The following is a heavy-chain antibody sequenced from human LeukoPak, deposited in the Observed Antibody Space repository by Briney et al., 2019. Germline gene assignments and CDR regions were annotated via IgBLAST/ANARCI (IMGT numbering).Heavy chain of an antibody. CDR2: ISGNSGTT. D-gene: IGHD3-22*01. CDR1: GFTFNGYA. V-gene: IGHV3-23*01. J-gene: IGHJ4*02. Sequence: GGSLRLSCAASGFTFNGYALSWVCQAPGKRLEWLSVISGNSGTTYYADSVKGRFTTSRDNSKKTLYLQMSSLGAEDTAVYYCAKDRDSSGRYRFDYWGQGTLVTVSS. CDR3: AKDRDSSGRYRFDY.